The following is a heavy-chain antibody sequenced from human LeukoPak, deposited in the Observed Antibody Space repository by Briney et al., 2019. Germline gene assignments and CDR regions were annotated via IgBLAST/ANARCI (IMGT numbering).Heavy chain of an antibody. CDR1: GFNFDGFA. V-gene: IGHV3-9*01. D-gene: IGHD6-19*01. Sequence: PGRSLRLSCAASGFNFDGFAMHWVRQAPGKGLEWVSGISWNSGTIVYADSVKGRFTISRDNSKNTLYLQMNSLRAEDTAVYYCAKDAGLVFDYWGQGTLVTVSS. J-gene: IGHJ4*02. CDR3: AKDAGLVFDY. CDR2: ISWNSGTI.